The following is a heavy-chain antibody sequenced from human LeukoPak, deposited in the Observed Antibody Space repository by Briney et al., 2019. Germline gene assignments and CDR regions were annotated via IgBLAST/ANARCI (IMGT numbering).Heavy chain of an antibody. CDR3: ASAPGIAVAGTDEYFDY. V-gene: IGHV4-39*01. CDR2: IYYSGST. J-gene: IGHJ4*02. CDR1: GFTFSSYG. Sequence: GSLRLSCAASGFTFSSYGMSWVRQPPGKGLEWIGSIYYSGSTYYNPSLKSRVTISVDTSKNQFSLKLSSVTAADTAVYYCASAPGIAVAGTDEYFDYWGQGTLVTVSS. D-gene: IGHD6-19*01.